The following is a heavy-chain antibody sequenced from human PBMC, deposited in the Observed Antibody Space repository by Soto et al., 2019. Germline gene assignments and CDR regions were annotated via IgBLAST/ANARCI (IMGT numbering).Heavy chain of an antibody. CDR2: INGDGITT. J-gene: IGHJ6*02. V-gene: IGHV3-74*01. CDR1: GFTFNNYW. D-gene: IGHD3-10*01. CDR3: ARGVRGHYGKEV. Sequence: EVQLLESGGGLVQPGGSLRLSCAASGFTFNNYWIHWVRQAPGKGPMWFSRINGDGITTNYADSVKGRFAISRDNAKNTLYLQINSLRAEDTALYYCARGVRGHYGKEVWGQGTMVTVSS.